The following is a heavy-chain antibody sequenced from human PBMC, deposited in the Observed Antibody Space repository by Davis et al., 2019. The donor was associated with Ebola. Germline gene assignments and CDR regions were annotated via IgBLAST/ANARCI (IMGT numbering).Heavy chain of an antibody. CDR2: ITSSGGST. V-gene: IGHV3-23*01. D-gene: IGHD2-15*01. CDR1: GFIFRSYV. Sequence: PGGSLRLSCAASGFIFRSYVMTWARQAPGKGLEWVSAITSSGGSTYYADSVKGRFTISRDNSKNTLYLQMNSLTVEDTAVYYCAKDTPNIWFDVWGQGTMVAVSS. J-gene: IGHJ3*01. CDR3: AKDTPNIWFDV.